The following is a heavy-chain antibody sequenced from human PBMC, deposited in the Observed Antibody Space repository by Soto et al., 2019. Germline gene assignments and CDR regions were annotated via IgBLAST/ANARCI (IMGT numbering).Heavy chain of an antibody. CDR2: IYYSGST. Sequence: QLQLQESGPGLVKPSETLSLTCTVSGGSISSRGYYWGWIRQPPGKGLEWIGTIYYSGSTYYNPSLKSRVPISLDTSKHQFSLKLSSVTAADTAVYYCATSNWFDPWGQGTLVTVSS. CDR1: GGSISSRGYY. J-gene: IGHJ5*02. CDR3: ATSNWFDP. V-gene: IGHV4-39*01.